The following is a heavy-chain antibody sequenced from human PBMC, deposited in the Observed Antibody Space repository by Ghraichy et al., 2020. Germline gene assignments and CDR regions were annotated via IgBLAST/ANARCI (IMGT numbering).Heavy chain of an antibody. V-gene: IGHV3-9*01. CDR1: GFTFDDYD. J-gene: IGHJ6*02. CDR3: AKDNTAYSYYYGMDV. Sequence: GGSLRLSCAASGFTFDDYDMHWVLQAPGKGLEWVSGINCSSGSIGYADSVKGRFTISRDNAKKSLHLQMNSLRAEDTALYYCAKDNTAYSYYYGMDVWGQGTTVTVSS. D-gene: IGHD4-11*01. CDR2: INCSSGSI.